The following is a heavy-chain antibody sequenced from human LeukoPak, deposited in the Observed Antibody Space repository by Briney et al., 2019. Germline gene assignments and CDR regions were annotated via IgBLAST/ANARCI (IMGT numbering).Heavy chain of an antibody. D-gene: IGHD1-26*01. CDR3: GRPHILGATNFDY. J-gene: IGHJ4*02. CDR1: GFIFSGSA. CDR2: IRNKANSYGT. V-gene: IGHV3-73*01. Sequence: GGSLKLSCEASGFIFSGSAIHWVRQASGRGLEWVGRIRNKANSYGTAYAASVKGRFTISRDDSKNTAYLQMHSLRTDDTAVYYCGRPHILGATNFDYWGQGTLVTVSS.